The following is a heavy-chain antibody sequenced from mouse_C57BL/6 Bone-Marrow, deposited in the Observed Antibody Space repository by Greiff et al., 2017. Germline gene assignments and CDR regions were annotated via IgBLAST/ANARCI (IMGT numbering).Heavy chain of an antibody. J-gene: IGHJ3*01. CDR1: GFTFSSYG. CDR3: ARHYGSWFAY. V-gene: IGHV5-6*02. Sequence: DVMLVESGGDLVKPGGSLKLSCAASGFTFSSYGMSWVRQTPDKRLEWVATISSGGSYTYYPDSVKGRFTISRDNAKNTLYLQMSSLKSEDTAMYYCARHYGSWFAYWGQGTLVTVSA. D-gene: IGHD1-1*01. CDR2: ISSGGSYT.